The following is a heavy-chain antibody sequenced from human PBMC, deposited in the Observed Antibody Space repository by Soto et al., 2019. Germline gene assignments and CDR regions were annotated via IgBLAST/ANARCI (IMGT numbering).Heavy chain of an antibody. CDR3: AREGGGYSSSCYYYYMDV. Sequence: QVQLQQWGAGLLKPSETLSLTCAVYGGSFSGYYWSWIRQPPGKGLEWIGEINHGGGTKSNPSLKRRVPLYVHTSQNQFSLKLSSVTAEDTAVYYCAREGGGYSSSCYYYYMDVWGKGTPVTVSS. CDR2: INHGGGT. CDR1: GGSFSGYY. D-gene: IGHD6-6*01. V-gene: IGHV4-34*01. J-gene: IGHJ6*03.